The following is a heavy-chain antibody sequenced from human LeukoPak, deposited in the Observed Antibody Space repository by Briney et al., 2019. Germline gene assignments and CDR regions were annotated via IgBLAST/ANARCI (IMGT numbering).Heavy chain of an antibody. J-gene: IGHJ6*04. CDR3: ARDRPGDV. V-gene: IGHV3-64*01. Sequence: GGPLSLSCAASGFTFSSYEMHWAPQAPGKGLEYVSAISSNGDSTYYANFVKGRFIISRDNSKNTLYLQMGSLRPEDMAVYYCARDRPGDVWGEGTTVTVSS. CDR2: ISSNGDST. CDR1: GFTFSSYE.